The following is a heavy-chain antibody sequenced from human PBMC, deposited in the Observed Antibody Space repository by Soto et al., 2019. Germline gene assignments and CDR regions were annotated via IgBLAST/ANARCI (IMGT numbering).Heavy chain of an antibody. CDR3: ARHGRYCSSTSCPPYNWFDP. V-gene: IGHV4-59*08. Sequence: QVQLQESGPGLVKPSETLSFTCTVSGGSISSYYWSWIRQPPGKGLEWIGYIYYSGSTNYNPSLKSRVTISVDTSKNQFSLKLSSVTAADMAVYYCARHGRYCSSTSCPPYNWFDPWGQGTLVTVSS. CDR1: GGSISSYY. J-gene: IGHJ5*02. CDR2: IYYSGST. D-gene: IGHD2-2*01.